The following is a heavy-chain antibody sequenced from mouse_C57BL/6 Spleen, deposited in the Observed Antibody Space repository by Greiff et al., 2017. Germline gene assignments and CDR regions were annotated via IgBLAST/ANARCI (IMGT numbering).Heavy chain of an antibody. CDR3: AGYRYFDG. CDR2: IDPSDSYT. CDR1: GYTFTSYW. J-gene: IGHJ1*03. Sequence: QVQLQQPGAELVMPGASVKLSCKASGYTFTSYWMHWVKQRPGQGLEWIGEIDPSDSYTNYNQKFKGKSTLTVDKSSSTAYMQLSSLTSEDSAVYYCAGYRYFDGWGTGTTVTVSS. V-gene: IGHV1-69*01.